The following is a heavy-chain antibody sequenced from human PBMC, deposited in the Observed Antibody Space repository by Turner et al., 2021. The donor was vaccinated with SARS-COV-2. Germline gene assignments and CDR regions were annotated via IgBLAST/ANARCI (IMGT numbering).Heavy chain of an antibody. J-gene: IGHJ4*02. V-gene: IGHV3-9*01. D-gene: IGHD1-20*01. Sequence: EEQLVESGGCLVHPGRFLRHSCEGSGFTVDDDAMHLVQGAPGKGLEWVSGISWDSGSIGYADSVKGRITITRDDAKNSLYMQMNSLRAEDTALYYCAKNRWYNGNYFDFWGQGTLVTVSS. CDR2: ISWDSGSI. CDR3: AKNRWYNGNYFDF. CDR1: GFTVDDDA.